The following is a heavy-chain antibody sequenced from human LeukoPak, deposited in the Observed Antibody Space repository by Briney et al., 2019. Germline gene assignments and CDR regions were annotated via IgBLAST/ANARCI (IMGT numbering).Heavy chain of an antibody. CDR1: GGSITSSNW. J-gene: IGHJ5*02. D-gene: IGHD2/OR15-2a*01. CDR2: IYHSGST. CDR3: ARVYLEGLFDP. Sequence: PSGTLSLTCAVSGGSITSSNWWSWVRQPPGKGLEWIGEIYHSGSTNYKPSLKSRVTISVDTSKHQFSLKLSSVTAADTAVYYCARVYLEGLFDPWGQGTLVTVSS. V-gene: IGHV4-4*02.